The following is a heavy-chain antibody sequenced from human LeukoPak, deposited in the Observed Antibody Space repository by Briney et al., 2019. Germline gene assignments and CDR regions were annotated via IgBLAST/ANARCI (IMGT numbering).Heavy chain of an antibody. CDR2: ISGSGGST. J-gene: IGHJ4*02. CDR3: AKDRAQQLVLDF. V-gene: IGHV3-23*01. D-gene: IGHD6-13*01. CDR1: GFTFSSYA. Sequence: GGSLRLSCAASGFTFSSYAMNWVRQAPGKGLEWVSGISGSGGSTYYADSVKGRFTISRDNSKNTLFLQMNSLRAGDTAVYYCAKDRAQQLVLDFWGQGTLVTVSS.